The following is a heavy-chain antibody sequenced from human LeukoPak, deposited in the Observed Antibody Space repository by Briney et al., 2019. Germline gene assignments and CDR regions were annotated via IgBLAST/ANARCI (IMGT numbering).Heavy chain of an antibody. J-gene: IGHJ1*01. D-gene: IGHD2-2*02. Sequence: SVTVSCKASGGTFSSYAISWVRQAPGQGLEWMGRIIPIFGIANYAQKFQGRVTLTADKSTSTAYMELNSLRSEDTAVYYCARCSSTSCYTRGGSAEYFQHWGQGTLVTVSS. CDR1: GGTFSSYA. V-gene: IGHV1-69*04. CDR3: ARCSSTSCYTRGGSAEYFQH. CDR2: IIPIFGIA.